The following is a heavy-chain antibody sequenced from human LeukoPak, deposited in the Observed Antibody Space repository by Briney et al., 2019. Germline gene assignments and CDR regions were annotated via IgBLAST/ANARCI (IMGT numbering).Heavy chain of an antibody. V-gene: IGHV3-21*01. CDR2: ISTSSSYI. D-gene: IGHD6-19*01. Sequence: GGSLRLSCAASGFTFSSYSMNWVRRAPGKGLEWVSSISTSSSYIYYADSVKGRFTISRDNAKNSLYLQMNSLRAEDTAVYYCVRGHVAVAAHDDAFDIWGQGTMVTVSS. CDR3: VRGHVAVAAHDDAFDI. CDR1: GFTFSSYS. J-gene: IGHJ3*02.